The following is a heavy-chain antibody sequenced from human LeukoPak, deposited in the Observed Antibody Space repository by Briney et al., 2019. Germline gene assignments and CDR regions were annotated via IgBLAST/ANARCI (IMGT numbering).Heavy chain of an antibody. V-gene: IGHV3-30*04. D-gene: IGHD6-6*01. J-gene: IGHJ4*02. CDR1: GFTFSSYA. CDR2: ISYDGSNK. Sequence: GGSLRLSCAASGFTFSSYAMHWVRQAPGKGLEWVAVISYDGSNKYYADSVKGRFTISRDNSKNTLYLQMNSLRAEDTAVYYCAKGAKYSSSSGQMDYWGQGTLVTVSS. CDR3: AKGAKYSSSSGQMDY.